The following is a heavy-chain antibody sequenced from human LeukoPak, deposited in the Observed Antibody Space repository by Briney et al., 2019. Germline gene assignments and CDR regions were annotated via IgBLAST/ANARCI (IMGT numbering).Heavy chain of an antibody. J-gene: IGHJ6*02. Sequence: PGGSLRLSCAASGFTFSSYEMNWVRQAPGKGLKWVSYISSSGSTIYYADSVKGRFTISRDNAKNSLYLQMNSLRAEDTAVYYCARGYEYYDILTGYYKVYYYYGMDVWGQGTTVTVSS. CDR3: ARGYEYYDILTGYYKVYYYYGMDV. CDR1: GFTFSSYE. V-gene: IGHV3-48*03. D-gene: IGHD3-9*01. CDR2: ISSSGSTI.